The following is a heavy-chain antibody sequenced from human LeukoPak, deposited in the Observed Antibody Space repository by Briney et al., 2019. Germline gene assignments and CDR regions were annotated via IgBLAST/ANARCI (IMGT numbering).Heavy chain of an antibody. CDR2: INTDGSST. V-gene: IGHV3-74*01. CDR3: ARVPPEGDYVWGSYGGYYFDY. J-gene: IGHJ4*02. Sequence: GGSLRLSCAASGFTFSSYWMHWVRQAPGKGLVWVSRINTDGSSTSYADSVKGRFTISRDNAKNTLYLQMNSLRAEDTAVYYCARVPPEGDYVWGSYGGYYFDYWGQGTLVTVSS. CDR1: GFTFSSYW. D-gene: IGHD3-16*01.